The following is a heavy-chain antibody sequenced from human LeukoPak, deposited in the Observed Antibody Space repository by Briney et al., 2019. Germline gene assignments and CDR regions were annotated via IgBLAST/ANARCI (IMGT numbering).Heavy chain of an antibody. V-gene: IGHV3-48*02. CDR3: ARKGDYHDY. Sequence: PGGSLRLSCTASGFTFSSLSMNWVRQAQGTGLEWISYISGTSSNIYYADSVKGRFTISRDNAKNSLYLQMNSLRDEDTAVYYCARKGDYHDYWGQGTLVTVSS. J-gene: IGHJ4*02. CDR1: GFTFSSLS. CDR2: ISGTSSNI.